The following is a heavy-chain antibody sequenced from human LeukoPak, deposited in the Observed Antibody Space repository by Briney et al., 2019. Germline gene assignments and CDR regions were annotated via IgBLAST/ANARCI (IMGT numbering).Heavy chain of an antibody. D-gene: IGHD1-1*01. V-gene: IGHV4-34*01. J-gene: IGHJ6*03. CDR3: ARGRRFYYYYYMDV. Sequence: SETLSLTCAVYGGSFSGYYWSWIRQPPGKGLEWIGEINHSGSTNYNPSLRSRVTISVDTSKNQFSLKLSSVTAADTAVYYCARGRRFYYYYYMDVWGKGTTVTVSS. CDR2: INHSGST. CDR1: GGSFSGYY.